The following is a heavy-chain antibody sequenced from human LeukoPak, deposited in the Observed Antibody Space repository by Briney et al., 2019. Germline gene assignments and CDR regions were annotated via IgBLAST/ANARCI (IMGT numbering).Heavy chain of an antibody. Sequence: GGSLRLSCAASGFTFSSYAMTWVRQAPGKGLEWVSAISASGGSTYYADSVKGRFTISRDNSKNTLYLQMNSLRAEDTAVYYCAKVVVTAILFRAFDIWGQGTMVTVSS. CDR1: GFTFSSYA. J-gene: IGHJ3*02. D-gene: IGHD2-21*02. CDR3: AKVVVTAILFRAFDI. CDR2: ISASGGST. V-gene: IGHV3-23*01.